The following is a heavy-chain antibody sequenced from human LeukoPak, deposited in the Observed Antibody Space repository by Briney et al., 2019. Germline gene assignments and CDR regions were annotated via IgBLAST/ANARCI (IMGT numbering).Heavy chain of an antibody. CDR1: GFTFSSYS. Sequence: GGSLRLSCAASGFTFSSYSMNWVRQAPGKGLEWVSSISSSSSYIYYADSVKGRFTISRDNAKNSLYLQMNSLRAEDTAVYYCAKESGSGSNLDVWGKGTTVTVSS. J-gene: IGHJ6*04. D-gene: IGHD6-19*01. CDR2: ISSSSSYI. CDR3: AKESGSGSNLDV. V-gene: IGHV3-21*04.